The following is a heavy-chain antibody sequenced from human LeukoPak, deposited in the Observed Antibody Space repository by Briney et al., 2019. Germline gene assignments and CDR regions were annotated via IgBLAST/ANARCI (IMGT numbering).Heavy chain of an antibody. V-gene: IGHV3-23*01. Sequence: GGSLRLSCTASGLTFSSYVMSWLRQAPGKGLEWVSTISGSGGSTYYADSVKGRFTISRDNSKNTLYLQMNSLRAEDTAVYYCASLKVTAIHLRDDYWGQGTLVTVSS. CDR2: ISGSGGST. J-gene: IGHJ4*02. CDR3: ASLKVTAIHLRDDY. CDR1: GLTFSSYV. D-gene: IGHD2-21*02.